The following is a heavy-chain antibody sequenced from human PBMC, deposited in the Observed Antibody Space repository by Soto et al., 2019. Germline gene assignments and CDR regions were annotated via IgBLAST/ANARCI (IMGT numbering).Heavy chain of an antibody. Sequence: GKGLVWVSRINSDGSSTSYADSVKGRFTISRDNAKNTLYLQMNSLRAEDTAVYYCARASDITMVRGAPDYYYGMDVWGQGTTVTVSS. J-gene: IGHJ6*02. V-gene: IGHV3-74*01. CDR3: ARASDITMVRGAPDYYYGMDV. CDR2: INSDGSST. D-gene: IGHD3-10*01.